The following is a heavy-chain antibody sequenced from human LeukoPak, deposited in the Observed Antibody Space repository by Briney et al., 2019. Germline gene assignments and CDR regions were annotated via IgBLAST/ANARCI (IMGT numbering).Heavy chain of an antibody. CDR1: GFTFSDYD. CDR3: ARDWGGAFDI. CDR2: ISSSSIYV. V-gene: IGHV3-21*01. J-gene: IGHJ3*02. D-gene: IGHD3-16*01. Sequence: GGSLRLSCAASGFTFSDYDMNWVRQAPGKGLEWVSSISSSSIYVSYADSVKGRYTISRDNAKNSLYLQMNSLRAEDTAVYYCARDWGGAFDIWGQGTMVTVSS.